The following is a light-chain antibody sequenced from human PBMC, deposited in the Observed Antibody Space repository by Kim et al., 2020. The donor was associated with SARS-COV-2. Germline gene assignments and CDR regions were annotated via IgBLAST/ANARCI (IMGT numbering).Light chain of an antibody. Sequence: ELTQPPSASGTPGQRVTISCSGSSSNIGSNTVNWYQQLPGTAPKLLIYSNNQRPSGVPDRFSGSKSGTSASLAISGLQSVDEADYYCAAWDDSLNGVVFGGGTQLTVL. J-gene: IGLJ2*01. CDR3: AAWDDSLNGVV. CDR2: SNN. CDR1: SSNIGSNT. V-gene: IGLV1-44*01.